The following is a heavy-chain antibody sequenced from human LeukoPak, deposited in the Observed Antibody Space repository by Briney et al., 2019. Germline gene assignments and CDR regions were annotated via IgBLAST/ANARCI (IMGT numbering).Heavy chain of an antibody. J-gene: IGHJ4*02. D-gene: IGHD4-17*01. Sequence: PGGSLRLSCAASGFTFSSYSMNWVRQAPGKGLEWVSSISSSSSYIYYADSVKGRFTISRDNAKNSLYLQMNSLRAEDTAVYYCARPFSRYGDWNFDYWGQGTLVTVSS. V-gene: IGHV3-21*01. CDR1: GFTFSSYS. CDR3: ARPFSRYGDWNFDY. CDR2: ISSSSSYI.